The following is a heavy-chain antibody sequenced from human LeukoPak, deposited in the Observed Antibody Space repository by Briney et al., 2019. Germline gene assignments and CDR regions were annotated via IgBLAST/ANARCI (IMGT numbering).Heavy chain of an antibody. Sequence: SETLSLTCSVSGGSITSGDYYWSWIRQPPGKGLEWIGYMYYSGSTYYNPSLKSRLGISADTSKNQFSLRLSSVTAADTAVYYCARSITIFGVVPYFDYWGQGTLVTVSS. J-gene: IGHJ4*02. CDR3: ARSITIFGVVPYFDY. D-gene: IGHD3-3*01. CDR2: MYYSGST. V-gene: IGHV4-30-4*08. CDR1: GGSITSGDYY.